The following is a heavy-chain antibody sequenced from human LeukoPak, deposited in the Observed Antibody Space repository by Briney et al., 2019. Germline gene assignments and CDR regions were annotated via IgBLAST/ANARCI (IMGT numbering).Heavy chain of an antibody. CDR3: ARGDYGYYFDY. CDR1: GGSIRTYY. J-gene: IGHJ4*02. D-gene: IGHD4-17*01. Sequence: PSETLSLTCTISGGSIRTYYWSWIRQPPGKGLEWTGYVYYSGSTNYNPSLKSRVAIPLATSKNQFSLSLSSVTAADTAMYYCARGDYGYYFDYWGQGTLVTVSS. CDR2: VYYSGST. V-gene: IGHV4-59*08.